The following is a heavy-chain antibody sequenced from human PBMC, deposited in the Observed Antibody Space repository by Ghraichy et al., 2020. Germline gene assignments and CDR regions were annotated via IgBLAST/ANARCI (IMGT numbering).Heavy chain of an antibody. CDR3: ASYGGYGDWSY. Sequence: SLRLSCAASGFTFDDYAMHWVRQAPGKGLEWVSGISWNSGSIGYADSVKGRFTISRDNAKNSLYLQMNSLRAEDTALYYCASYGGYGDWSYWGQGTLVTVSS. D-gene: IGHD5-12*01. J-gene: IGHJ4*02. CDR1: GFTFDDYA. V-gene: IGHV3-9*01. CDR2: ISWNSGSI.